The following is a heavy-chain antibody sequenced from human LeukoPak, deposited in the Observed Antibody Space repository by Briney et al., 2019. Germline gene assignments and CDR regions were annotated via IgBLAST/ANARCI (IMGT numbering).Heavy chain of an antibody. D-gene: IGHD2/OR15-2a*01. V-gene: IGHV1-2*02. J-gene: IGHJ5*02. Sequence: ASVKVSCKASGYTFTGYYMHWVRQAPGQGLEWMGWINPNSGGTNYAQKFQGRVTMTRDTSISTAYMELSRLRSDDTAVYYCARDYYSGYRNWFDPRGQGTLVTASS. CDR3: ARDYYSGYRNWFDP. CDR1: GYTFTGYY. CDR2: INPNSGGT.